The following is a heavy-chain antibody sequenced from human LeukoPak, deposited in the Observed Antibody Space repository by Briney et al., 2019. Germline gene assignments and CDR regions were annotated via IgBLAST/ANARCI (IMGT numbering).Heavy chain of an antibody. CDR2: IGASGT. D-gene: IGHD1-26*01. J-gene: IGHJ4*02. V-gene: IGHV3-23*01. Sequence: GGSLRLSCAASGFTFSSYAMTWVRQAPGKGLEWVSGIGASGTYYADYAKGRFTISRDNSKNTLYLQMNSLRAEDTAVYYCAKDHGSGSQIGWGQGTLVTVSS. CDR1: GFTFSSYA. CDR3: AKDHGSGSQIG.